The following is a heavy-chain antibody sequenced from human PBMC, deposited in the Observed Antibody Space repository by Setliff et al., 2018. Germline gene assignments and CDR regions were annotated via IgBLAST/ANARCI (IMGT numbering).Heavy chain of an antibody. J-gene: IGHJ6*03. CDR2: IDAGNGNT. Sequence: GASVKVSCKASGYTLTSYAMHWVRQAPGQRLEWMGWIDAGNGNTKYSQKFQGRVTITRDTSASTAYMELSSLRSEDTAVYYCARGATVVIYYYMDVWGKGTTVTVSS. D-gene: IGHD4-17*01. CDR3: ARGATVVIYYYMDV. CDR1: GYTLTSYA. V-gene: IGHV1-3*01.